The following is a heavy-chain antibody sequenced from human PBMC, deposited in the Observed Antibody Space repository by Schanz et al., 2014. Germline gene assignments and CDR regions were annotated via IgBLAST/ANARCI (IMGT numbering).Heavy chain of an antibody. Sequence: QVQLQESGPGLVKPSETLSLTCTVSGDSRSSYYWSWIRQPAGKGLEWIGRISTSGSTNYNPSLKRRVTLSVDTSKNQFSLNLSSVTAADTAVYYCATRRGTSYGYDYFDYWGQGTLVTVSS. D-gene: IGHD3-16*01. CDR2: ISTSGST. V-gene: IGHV4-4*07. J-gene: IGHJ4*02. CDR3: ATRRGTSYGYDYFDY. CDR1: GDSRSSYY.